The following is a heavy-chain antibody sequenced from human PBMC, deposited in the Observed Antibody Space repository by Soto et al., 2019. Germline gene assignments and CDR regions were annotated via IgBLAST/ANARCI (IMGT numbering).Heavy chain of an antibody. CDR1: GFTFSNYA. V-gene: IGHV3-23*01. Sequence: EVQLLESGGGLVQPGGSLRLSCAASGFTFSNYAMSWVRQAPGKGLEWVSTITGSGGSTYYADSVKGRFTISRDNSKNTLYLKMNSWGAEETPLYSWSKGLYSGFVSGGKGTLVTVPS. D-gene: IGHD5-12*01. CDR3: SKGLYSGFVS. J-gene: IGHJ4*02. CDR2: ITGSGGST.